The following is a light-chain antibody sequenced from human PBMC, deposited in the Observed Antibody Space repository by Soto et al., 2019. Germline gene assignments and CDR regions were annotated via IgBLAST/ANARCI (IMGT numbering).Light chain of an antibody. CDR2: DVS. V-gene: IGLV2-11*01. J-gene: IGLJ1*01. Sequence: QSVLTQPASVSGSPGQSITISCTGTSSDVGAYNYVSWYQQHPGKAPKLMIYDVSKRPSGVPNRFSGSKSGNTASLTISGLQAEDEADYYCCSYAGSYTSKVFGTGTKVTVL. CDR1: SSDVGAYNY. CDR3: CSYAGSYTSKV.